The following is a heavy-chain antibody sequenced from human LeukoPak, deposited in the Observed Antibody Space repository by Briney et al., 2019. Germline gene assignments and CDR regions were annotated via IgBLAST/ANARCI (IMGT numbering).Heavy chain of an antibody. V-gene: IGHV1-18*01. Sequence: GASVKVSCKASGYTFTSYGISWVRQAPGQGLEWMGWVSAYNGNTNYAQKLQGRVTMTTDTSTSTAYMERRSLRSDDTAVYYCARDLTDYSNYPYYFDYWGQGTLVTVSS. CDR3: ARDLTDYSNYPYYFDY. CDR2: VSAYNGNT. CDR1: GYTFTSYG. J-gene: IGHJ4*02. D-gene: IGHD4-11*01.